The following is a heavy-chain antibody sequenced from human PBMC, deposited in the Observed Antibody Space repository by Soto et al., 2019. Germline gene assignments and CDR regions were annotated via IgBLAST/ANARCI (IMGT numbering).Heavy chain of an antibody. V-gene: IGHV3-7*04. CDR2: IKKDGSEK. CDR1: GFTFSSYW. J-gene: IGHJ6*02. Sequence: EVQLMESGGGLVQPGGSLRLSCAASGFTFSSYWMTWVRQVPGIGLEWVANIKKDGSEKYYVDSVKGRFTISRDNAKNSLYLQMNSLRVEDTAVYYCGRGHVMDFWGQGTTVTVSS. CDR3: GRGHVMDF.